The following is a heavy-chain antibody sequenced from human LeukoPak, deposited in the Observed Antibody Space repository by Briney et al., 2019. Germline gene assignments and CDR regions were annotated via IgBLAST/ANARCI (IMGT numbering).Heavy chain of an antibody. V-gene: IGHV1-69*04. Sequence: SVKVSCKASGGTFSSYAISWVRQAPGQGLEWMGRIIPILGIANYAQKFQGRVTITADKSTSTAYMELSSLRSEDTAVYYCARYWNYIYYYYGMDVWGQGTTVTVSS. J-gene: IGHJ6*02. CDR3: ARYWNYIYYYYGMDV. D-gene: IGHD1-7*01. CDR2: IIPILGIA. CDR1: GGTFSSYA.